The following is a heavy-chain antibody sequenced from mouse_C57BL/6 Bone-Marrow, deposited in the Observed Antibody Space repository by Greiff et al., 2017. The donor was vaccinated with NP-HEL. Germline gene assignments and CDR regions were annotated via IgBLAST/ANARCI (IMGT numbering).Heavy chain of an antibody. CDR2: ISDGGSYT. Sequence: EVQVVESGGGLVKPGGSLKLSCAASGFTFSSYAMSWVRQTPEKRLEWVGTISDGGSYTYYPDNVKGRFTISRDNAKNNLYLQMSHLKSEDTAMYYCARDLAYYSNYGFAYWGQGTLVTVSA. CDR1: GFTFSSYA. D-gene: IGHD2-5*01. CDR3: ARDLAYYSNYGFAY. J-gene: IGHJ3*01. V-gene: IGHV5-4*01.